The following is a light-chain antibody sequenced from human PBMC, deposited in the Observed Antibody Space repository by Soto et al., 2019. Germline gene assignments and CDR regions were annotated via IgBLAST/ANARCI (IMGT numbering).Light chain of an antibody. CDR1: HSVSANY. CDR2: GAS. CDR3: HQYGSSPFT. J-gene: IGKJ3*01. Sequence: EVVLKQSPATLSLSPGERATLSCRANHSVSANYLAWYQQKPGQAPRLLIYGASSRATGIPDRFSGSGSGTDFTLTISRLEPEDFAVFDCHQYGSSPFTFGPGTEVDIK. V-gene: IGKV3-20*01.